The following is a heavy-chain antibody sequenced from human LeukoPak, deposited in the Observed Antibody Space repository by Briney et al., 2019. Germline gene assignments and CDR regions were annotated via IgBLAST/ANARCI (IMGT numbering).Heavy chain of an antibody. Sequence: ASVKVSCKASGYTFTSYYMHWVRQAPGQGLEWMGIINPSGGSTSYAQKFQGRVTMTRDTSTSKVYMELSSLRSEDTAVYYCARDVIGYNWFDPWGQGTLVTVSS. J-gene: IGHJ5*02. CDR2: INPSGGST. D-gene: IGHD3-10*01. V-gene: IGHV1-46*01. CDR1: GYTFTSYY. CDR3: ARDVIGYNWFDP.